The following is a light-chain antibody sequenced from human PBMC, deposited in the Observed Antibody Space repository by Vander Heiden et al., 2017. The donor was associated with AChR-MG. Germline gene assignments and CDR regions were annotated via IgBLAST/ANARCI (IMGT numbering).Light chain of an antibody. CDR3: CSYAGSSLV. V-gene: IGLV2-23*01. Sequence: QSALTQPASVSGSPGQSITISCTGTSSDVGSYNLVSWYQHHPGKAPKLMIYEGSKRPSGVSNRFSGSKSGNTASLTISGLQAEDEADYYCCSYAGSSLVFGGGTKLTVL. CDR1: SSDVGSYNL. CDR2: EGS. J-gene: IGLJ2*01.